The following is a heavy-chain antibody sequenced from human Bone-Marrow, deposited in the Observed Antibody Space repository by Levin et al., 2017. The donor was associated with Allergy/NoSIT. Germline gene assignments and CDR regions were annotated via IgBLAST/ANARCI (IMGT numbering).Heavy chain of an antibody. CDR3: ARDEESYGDAFDI. CDR1: GFTFSTYG. D-gene: IGHD2-8*01. Sequence: GVLKISCAASGFTFSTYGMIWVRQAPGKGLEWVSYISARRTTMYYADSVKGRFTISRDDAKNTLYLQMSSLRAEDTAVYYCARDEESYGDAFDIWGQGTMVTVSS. J-gene: IGHJ3*02. CDR2: ISARRTTM. V-gene: IGHV3-48*01.